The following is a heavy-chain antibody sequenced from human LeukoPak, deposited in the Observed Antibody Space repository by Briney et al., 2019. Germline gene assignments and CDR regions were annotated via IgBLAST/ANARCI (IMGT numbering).Heavy chain of an antibody. J-gene: IGHJ4*02. V-gene: IGHV4-59*01. CDR1: GGSISSYY. D-gene: IGHD4-17*01. CDR3: ARSDYGDYGYFDY. CDR2: IYYGGST. Sequence: SETLSLTCTVSGGSISSYYWSWIRQPPGKGLEWIGYIYYGGSTNYNPSLKSRVTISVDTSKNQFSLKLSSVTAADTAVYYCARSDYGDYGYFDYWGQGTLVTVSS.